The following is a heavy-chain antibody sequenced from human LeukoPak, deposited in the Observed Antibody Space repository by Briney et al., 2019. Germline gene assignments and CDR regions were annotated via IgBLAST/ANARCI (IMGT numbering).Heavy chain of an antibody. D-gene: IGHD3-9*01. J-gene: IGHJ6*03. V-gene: IGHV4-4*07. CDR2: VYTTERT. CDR1: DDSISSYY. Sequence: SETLSLTCTVSDDSISSYYWSWIRQPAGKGLEWIGRVYTTERTNYNPSLKSRVTMSVDTSKNQFSLKLSSVTAADTAVYYCARSGLRYSKAWVFRYYYYYMDVWGKGTTVTISS. CDR3: ARSGLRYSKAWVFRYYYYYMDV.